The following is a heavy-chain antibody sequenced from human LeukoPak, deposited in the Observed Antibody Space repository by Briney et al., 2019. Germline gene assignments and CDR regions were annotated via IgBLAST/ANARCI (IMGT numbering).Heavy chain of an antibody. Sequence: SETLSLTCTVSGGSISSGDYYWSWIRQPPGKGLEWIGYIYYSGSTYYNPSLKSRVTISVDTSKNQFSLKLSSVTAADTAVYYCARGLKGRITMVRGVNWFDPWGQGTLVTVSS. CDR3: ARGLKGRITMVRGVNWFDP. D-gene: IGHD3-10*01. V-gene: IGHV4-30-4*08. CDR1: GGSISSGDYY. J-gene: IGHJ5*02. CDR2: IYYSGST.